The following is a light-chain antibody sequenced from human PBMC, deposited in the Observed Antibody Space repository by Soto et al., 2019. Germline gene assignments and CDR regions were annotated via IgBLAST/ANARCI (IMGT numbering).Light chain of an antibody. V-gene: IGLV8-61*01. J-gene: IGLJ2*01. CDR2: STN. Sequence: QTVVSQEPSFSVSPGGTVTLTCGLTSGSVLPSYYPTWYQQTPGQAPRTLIYSTNIRSSGVPDRFSGSILGNKAALTITGAQADDESDYYCALYVGTGTVVFGGGTKLTVL. CDR3: ALYVGTGTVV. CDR1: SGSVLPSYY.